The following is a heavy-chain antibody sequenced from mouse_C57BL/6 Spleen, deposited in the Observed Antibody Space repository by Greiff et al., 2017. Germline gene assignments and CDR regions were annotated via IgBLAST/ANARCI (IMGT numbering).Heavy chain of an antibody. D-gene: IGHD2-4*01. J-gene: IGHJ3*01. CDR1: GYTFTSYW. Sequence: QVQLQQPGAELVKPGASVKLSCTASGYTFTSYWMHWVTQRPGQGLEWIGMIHPNSGSTNYNEKFKSKATLTVDKSSSTAYMQLSSLTSEDSAVYYCARYDYDGFAYWGQGTLVTVSA. V-gene: IGHV1-64*01. CDR2: IHPNSGST. CDR3: ARYDYDGFAY.